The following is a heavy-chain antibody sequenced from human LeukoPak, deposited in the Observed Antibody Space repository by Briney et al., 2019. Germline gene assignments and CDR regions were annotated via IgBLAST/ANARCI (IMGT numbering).Heavy chain of an antibody. V-gene: IGHV3-23*01. Sequence: GGSLRLSCAASGFTFSSYAMSWVRQAPGKGLEWVSAISGSGGSTYYAGSVKGRFTISRDNSKNTLYLQMSSLRAEDTAVYYCAKERGYSSGWSLDYWGQGTLVTVSS. J-gene: IGHJ4*02. CDR3: AKERGYSSGWSLDY. CDR1: GFTFSSYA. CDR2: ISGSGGST. D-gene: IGHD6-19*01.